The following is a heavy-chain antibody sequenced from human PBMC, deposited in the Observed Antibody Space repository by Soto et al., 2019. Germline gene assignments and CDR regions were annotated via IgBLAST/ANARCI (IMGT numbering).Heavy chain of an antibody. V-gene: IGHV3-23*01. J-gene: IGHJ4*02. Sequence: EVQLLESGGGLVQPGGSLRLTCAASGFTFSSYAMSWVRQAPGKGLEWVSAISASGATTYYAESVKGRFTISRDNSKNTRYLQMNSLRADDTAVYYCAKDRKSGSGWYWDYWGQGTLVTVSS. CDR1: GFTFSSYA. D-gene: IGHD6-19*01. CDR2: ISASGATT. CDR3: AKDRKSGSGWYWDY.